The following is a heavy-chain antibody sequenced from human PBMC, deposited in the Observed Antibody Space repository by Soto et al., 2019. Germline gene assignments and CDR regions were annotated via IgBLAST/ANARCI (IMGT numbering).Heavy chain of an antibody. V-gene: IGHV4-61*01. Sequence: PSATLSLTCTISGASVSSSSFFWTWIRQPPGKGLEWIGYIHKTGTATYNPTLKSRVTISLNTSKNQFSLNLNSVTAADTAVYFGARTSNIHPRPVDGWGPGTVVTLA. J-gene: IGHJ4*02. CDR1: GASVSSSSFF. D-gene: IGHD6-6*01. CDR3: ARTSNIHPRPVDG. CDR2: IHKTGTA.